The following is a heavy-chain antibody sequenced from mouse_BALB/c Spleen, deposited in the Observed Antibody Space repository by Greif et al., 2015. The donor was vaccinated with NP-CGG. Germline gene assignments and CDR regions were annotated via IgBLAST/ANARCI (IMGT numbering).Heavy chain of an antibody. CDR1: GFTFSSYT. J-gene: IGHJ1*01. CDR3: ATTNYDGYYYWYFDV. V-gene: IGHV5-12-2*01. Sequence: EVKLVESGGGLVQPGGSLKLSCAASGFTFSSYTMSWVRQTPERRLEWVAYISNGGGSTYYPDTVKGRFTISRDNAKNTLYLQMSSLKSEDTAMYYCATTNYDGYYYWYFDVWGAGTTITVSS. CDR2: ISNGGGST. D-gene: IGHD2-3*01.